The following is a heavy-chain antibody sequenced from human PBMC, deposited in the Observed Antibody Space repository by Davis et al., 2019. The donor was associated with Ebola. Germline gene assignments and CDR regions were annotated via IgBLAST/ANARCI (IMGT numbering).Heavy chain of an antibody. CDR3: ARGAQLLSFDP. CDR2: IGTAGDT. D-gene: IGHD2-2*01. CDR1: GFTLSRYD. Sequence: GESLKIPCSASGFTLSRYDMHWVRQATGKGLEWVSSIGTAGDTYYPGSVKGRLTISRENAKNSLYLQMNSLRAEDTAVYYCARGAQLLSFDPWGQGTLVTVSS. V-gene: IGHV3-13*01. J-gene: IGHJ5*02.